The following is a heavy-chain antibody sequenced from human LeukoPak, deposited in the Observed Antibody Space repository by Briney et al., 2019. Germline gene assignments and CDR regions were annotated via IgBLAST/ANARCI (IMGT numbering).Heavy chain of an antibody. CDR2: IYYRGSP. D-gene: IGHD4-17*01. V-gene: IGHV4-59*01. J-gene: IGHJ4*02. CDR1: GGSISSYY. Sequence: SETLSLTCTVSGGSISSYYWSWIRQPPGKALEWIGYIYYRGSPNYNPSLKSRVTISIDTSKNQFSLRLSSVTAADTAVYYRARDGGDETLDYWGQGTLVTVSS. CDR3: ARDGGDETLDY.